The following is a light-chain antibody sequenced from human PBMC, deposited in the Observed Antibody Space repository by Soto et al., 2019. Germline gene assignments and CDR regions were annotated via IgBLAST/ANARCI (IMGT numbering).Light chain of an antibody. CDR2: SNN. V-gene: IGLV1-44*01. Sequence: QSVLTQPPSASGTPGQRVTISCSGSSSNIGGNTVHWYQQLPGTAPKLLIYSNNQRPSGVPDRLSGSKSVTSASLAISGLQSDDEADYYCAAWDNSLSGVVFGGGTKLTVL. CDR1: SSNIGGNT. CDR3: AAWDNSLSGVV. J-gene: IGLJ2*01.